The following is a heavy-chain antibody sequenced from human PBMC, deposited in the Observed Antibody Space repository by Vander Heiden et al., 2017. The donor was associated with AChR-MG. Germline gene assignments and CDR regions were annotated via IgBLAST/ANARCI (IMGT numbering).Heavy chain of an antibody. V-gene: IGHV1-69*01. D-gene: IGHD6-19*01. J-gene: IGHJ6*03. CDR2: IIPIFGTA. CDR3: ARVSALEQWLVSRHYYYYYMDV. Sequence: QVQLVQSGAEVKKPGSSVKVSCKASGGTFSSYAISWVRQAPGQGLEWMGGIIPIFGTANYAQKFQGRVTITADESTSTAYMELSSLRSEDTAVYYCARVSALEQWLVSRHYYYYYMDVWGKGTTVTVSS. CDR1: GGTFSSYA.